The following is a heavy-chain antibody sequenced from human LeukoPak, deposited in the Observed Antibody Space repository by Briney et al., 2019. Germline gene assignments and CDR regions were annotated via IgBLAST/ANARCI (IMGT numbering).Heavy chain of an antibody. V-gene: IGHV3-23*01. J-gene: IGHJ2*01. CDR1: GFTFSSYA. Sequence: GGSLRLSCGASGFTFSSYAMSWVRQAPGMGLEWVSAITGSGGSAYYPDSVKGRFTISRDNSKNTLYLQMNSLRAEDTAVYYCARNWYFDLWGRGTLVTVSS. CDR2: ITGSGGSA. CDR3: ARNWYFDL.